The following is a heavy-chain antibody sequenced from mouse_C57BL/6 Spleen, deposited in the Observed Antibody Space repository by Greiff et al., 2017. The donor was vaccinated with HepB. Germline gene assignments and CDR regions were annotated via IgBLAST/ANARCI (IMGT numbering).Heavy chain of an antibody. CDR1: GYTFTSYW. Sequence: VQLQQSGAELVMPGASVKLSCKASGYTFTSYWMHWVKQRPGQGLEWIGEIDPSDSYTNYNQKFKGKSTLTVDKSSSTAYMQLSSLTSEDSAVYYCARGDYDYGRGYFDVWGTGTTVTVSS. J-gene: IGHJ1*03. CDR2: IDPSDSYT. V-gene: IGHV1-69*01. D-gene: IGHD2-4*01. CDR3: ARGDYDYGRGYFDV.